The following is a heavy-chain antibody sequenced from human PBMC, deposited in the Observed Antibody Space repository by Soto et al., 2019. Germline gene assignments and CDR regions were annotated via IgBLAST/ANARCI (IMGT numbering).Heavy chain of an antibody. CDR3: ARHVGTWFYGFGEFDY. CDR2: IYYSGST. D-gene: IGHD3-10*01. V-gene: IGHV4-39*01. J-gene: IGHJ4*02. CDR1: VGSISSSSYY. Sequence: PSETLSLTCTVSVGSISSSSYYWGWIRQPPGKGLEWIGSIYYSGSTYYNPSLKSRVTISVDTSKNQFSLKLSSVTAADTAVYYCARHVGTWFYGFGEFDYWGQGTLVTV.